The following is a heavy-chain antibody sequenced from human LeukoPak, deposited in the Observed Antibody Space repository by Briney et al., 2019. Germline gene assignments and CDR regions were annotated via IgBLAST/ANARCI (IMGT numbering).Heavy chain of an antibody. CDR3: ARDSSGWYWAFDI. CDR1: GFPFSSYA. CDR2: ISATGGST. V-gene: IGHV3-23*01. J-gene: IGHJ3*02. Sequence: GGSLRLSCAASGFPFSSYAMSWVRQAPGKGLQWVSSISATGGSTYYADAVKGRSTVSRDNSKNTLYLQMNSLRAEDTAVYYCARDSSGWYWAFDIWGQGTMVTVSS. D-gene: IGHD6-19*01.